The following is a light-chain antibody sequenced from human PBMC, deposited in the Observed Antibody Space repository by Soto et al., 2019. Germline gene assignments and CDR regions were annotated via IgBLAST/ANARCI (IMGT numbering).Light chain of an antibody. CDR3: QQGGNWPLT. CDR2: DAS. CDR1: QSVSSH. V-gene: IGKV3-11*01. J-gene: IGKJ5*01. Sequence: EIVLTQSPATLSLSPGERATVSCRASQSVSSHLAWYQQKRGQAPRLLIYDASSRASGIPARFSGSGSGTDFTLTISSLEPEDVAVYYCQQGGNWPLTVGQGTRLEIK.